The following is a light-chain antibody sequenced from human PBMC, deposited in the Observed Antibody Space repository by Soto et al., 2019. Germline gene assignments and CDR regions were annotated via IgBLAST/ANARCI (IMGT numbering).Light chain of an antibody. CDR3: ASYAGGILV. J-gene: IGLJ2*01. Sequence: QSALTQPPSASGSPGQSVTISCTGTSSDVGSYNYVSWYQQHPGKAPTLMIYEVSKRPSGLPDRFSGSKSGNTASLTVSGLQAEDEADYYCASYAGGILVFGGGTKVTVL. V-gene: IGLV2-8*01. CDR1: SSDVGSYNY. CDR2: EVS.